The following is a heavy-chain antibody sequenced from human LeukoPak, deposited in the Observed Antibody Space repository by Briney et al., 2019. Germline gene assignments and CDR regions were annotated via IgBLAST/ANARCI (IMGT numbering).Heavy chain of an antibody. J-gene: IGHJ4*02. CDR3: ARLTFGGVIVKDSDY. CDR1: GYTFTSYY. V-gene: IGHV1-46*01. CDR2: INPSGGST. D-gene: IGHD3-16*02. Sequence: ASVKVSCKASGYTFTSYYMHWVRQAPGQGLEWMGIINPSGGSTSYAQKFQGRVTMTRDTSTSTVYMELSSLRSEDTAVYYCARLTFGGVIVKDSDYWGQGTLVTVSS.